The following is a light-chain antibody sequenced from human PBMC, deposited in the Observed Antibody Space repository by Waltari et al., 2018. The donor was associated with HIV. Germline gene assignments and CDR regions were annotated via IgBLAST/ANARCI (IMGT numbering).Light chain of an antibody. Sequence: QSVLTQPPSVSAAPGQRVIISCSGTSSNVGTYSVSWYQQLPGTAPKLLIYDKNHPPAQIPDRFSGSKSDSSATLGITGLQTGDEADYYCGTWDSRLSAYVFGAGTRVTVL. V-gene: IGLV1-51*01. J-gene: IGLJ1*01. CDR2: DKN. CDR3: GTWDSRLSAYV. CDR1: SSNVGTYS.